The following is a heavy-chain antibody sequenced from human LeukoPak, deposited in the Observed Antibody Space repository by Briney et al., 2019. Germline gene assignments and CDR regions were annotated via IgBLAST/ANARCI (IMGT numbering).Heavy chain of an antibody. CDR2: IYTSGST. CDR3: ARDVEVITTHVTAYWFGP. D-gene: IGHD3-22*01. CDR1: GGSISSYY. Sequence: SSETLSLTCTVSGGSISSYYWSWIRQPAGKGLEWIGRIYTSGSTNYNPSLKSRVTMSVDTSKNQFSLKLSSVTAADTAVYYCARDVEVITTHVTAYWFGPWGQGTLVTVSS. J-gene: IGHJ5*02. V-gene: IGHV4-4*07.